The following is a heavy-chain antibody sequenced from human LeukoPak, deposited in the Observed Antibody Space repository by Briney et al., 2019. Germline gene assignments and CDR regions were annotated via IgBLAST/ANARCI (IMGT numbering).Heavy chain of an antibody. CDR2: ISAYNGNT. D-gene: IGHD3-22*01. CDR3: ARDRGITMIVVANDY. V-gene: IGHV1-18*01. J-gene: IGHJ4*02. Sequence: GASVKVSCKASGYTFTSYGISWVRQAPGQGLEWMGWISAYNGNTNYAQKLQGRVTMTTDTSASTAYMELRSLRSDDTAVYYCARDRGITMIVVANDYWGQGTLVTVSS. CDR1: GYTFTSYG.